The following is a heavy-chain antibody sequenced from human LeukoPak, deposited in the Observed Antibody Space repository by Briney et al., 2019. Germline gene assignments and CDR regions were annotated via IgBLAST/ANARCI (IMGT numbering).Heavy chain of an antibody. J-gene: IGHJ5*02. V-gene: IGHV3-30*18. CDR3: AKSVGELVLPEGFDP. Sequence: GGSLRLSCSASGFTFSSYGMHWVRQAPGKGLEWVAVISYDGRHQYYTNSVKGRFTISRDNSNNTLNLQMNSLRAEDTALYYCAKSVGELVLPEGFDPWGQGTRVTVSS. CDR1: GFTFSSYG. D-gene: IGHD3-10*01. CDR2: ISYDGRHQ.